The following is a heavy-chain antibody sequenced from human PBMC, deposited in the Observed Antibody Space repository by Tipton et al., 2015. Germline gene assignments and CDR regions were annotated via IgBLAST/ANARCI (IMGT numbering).Heavy chain of an antibody. CDR1: GFTFSSYG. J-gene: IGHJ4*02. V-gene: IGHV3-30*03. CDR3: TRGRSVDFDS. CDR2: VSFEGNHE. Sequence: SLRLSCAASGFTFSSYGMHWVRQAPGKGLEWVAVVSFEGNHEFYADSVKGRFTISRDNAKNTLSLQMNSLRAEDTAMYYCTRGRSVDFDSWGQGTLVTVSS.